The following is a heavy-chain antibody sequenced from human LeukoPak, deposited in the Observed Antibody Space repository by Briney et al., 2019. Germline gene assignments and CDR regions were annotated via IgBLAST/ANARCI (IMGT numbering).Heavy chain of an antibody. J-gene: IGHJ3*02. Sequence: GGSLRLSCAASGFTFSDYYMRWIRQAPGKGLEWGSYISSSGSTIYYADSVKGRFTISRDNAKKSLYLQVNSLRAEDTAVYYCARAVTMVRGVIIITTDAFDIWGQGTMVTVSS. D-gene: IGHD3-10*01. V-gene: IGHV3-11*01. CDR2: ISSSGSTI. CDR3: ARAVTMVRGVIIITTDAFDI. CDR1: GFTFSDYY.